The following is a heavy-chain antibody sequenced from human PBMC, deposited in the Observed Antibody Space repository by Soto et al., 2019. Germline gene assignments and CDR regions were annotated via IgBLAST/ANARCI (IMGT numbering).Heavy chain of an antibody. CDR3: ARDRDSSGYQLGY. CDR2: TIPIFGTA. V-gene: IGHV1-69*12. J-gene: IGHJ4*02. Sequence: QVQLVQSGAEVKKPGSSVKVSCKASGGTFSSYAVSWERQAPGQGLEWMGGTIPIFGTANYAQKFQGRVTITADETTSTAYMELSSLRSEDTAVYYCARDRDSSGYQLGYWGQGTLVTVSS. D-gene: IGHD3-22*01. CDR1: GGTFSSYA.